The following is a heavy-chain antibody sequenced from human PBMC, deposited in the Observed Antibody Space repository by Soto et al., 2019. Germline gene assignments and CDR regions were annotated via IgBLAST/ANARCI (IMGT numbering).Heavy chain of an antibody. CDR3: ASGYYYGMDV. J-gene: IGHJ6*02. CDR2: INHSGST. CDR1: GGSFSGYY. Sequence: SETLSLTCAVYGGSFSGYYWSWIRQPPGKGLEWIGEINHSGSTNYNPSLKSRVTISVDTSKNQFSLKLSSVTAADTAVYYCASGYYYGMDVWGQGTTVTVSS. V-gene: IGHV4-34*01.